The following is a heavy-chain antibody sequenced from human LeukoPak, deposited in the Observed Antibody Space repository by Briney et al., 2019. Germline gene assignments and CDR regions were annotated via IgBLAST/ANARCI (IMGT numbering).Heavy chain of an antibody. J-gene: IGHJ4*02. CDR2: LHYSGST. CDR3: ARHRDGYNRPFDY. V-gene: IGHV4-39*01. D-gene: IGHD5-24*01. Sequence: PSETLSLTCTVSGGSISSSGHYWGWIRQPPGKGLEWIGRLHYSGSTYHNPSLKSRITISADTSNNQFSLKLSSVAAADTAVYYCARHRDGYNRPFDYWGQGSLVTVSS. CDR1: GGSISSSGHY.